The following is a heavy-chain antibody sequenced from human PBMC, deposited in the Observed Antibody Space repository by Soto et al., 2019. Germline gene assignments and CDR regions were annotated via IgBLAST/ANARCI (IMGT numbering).Heavy chain of an antibody. CDR1: GFTFSSYW. J-gene: IGHJ6*02. Sequence: GGSLRLSCAASGFTFSSYWMSWVRQAPGKGLEWVANIKQDGSEKYYVDSVKGRFTISRDNAKNSLYLQMNSLRAEDTAVYHCARDDGARYYYYYYGMDVWGQGTTVTVSS. V-gene: IGHV3-7*03. CDR2: IKQDGSEK. D-gene: IGHD2-8*01. CDR3: ARDDGARYYYYYYGMDV.